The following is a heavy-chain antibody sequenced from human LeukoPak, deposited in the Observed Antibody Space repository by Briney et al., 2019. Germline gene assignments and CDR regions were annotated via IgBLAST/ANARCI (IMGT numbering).Heavy chain of an antibody. Sequence: SQTLSLTCTVSGGSVSSGGYYWSWIRQHPGRGLEWIGYIYYSGSTYYNPSLKSRVTISVDTSKNQFSLKLSSVTAADTAVYYCARVRLLGYCSSTSCYNYFDYWGQGTLVTVSS. CDR1: GGSVSSGGYY. D-gene: IGHD2-2*02. CDR2: IYYSGST. V-gene: IGHV4-31*03. CDR3: ARVRLLGYCSSTSCYNYFDY. J-gene: IGHJ4*02.